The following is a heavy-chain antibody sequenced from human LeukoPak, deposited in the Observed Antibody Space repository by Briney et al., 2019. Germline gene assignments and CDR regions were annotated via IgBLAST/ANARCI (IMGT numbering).Heavy chain of an antibody. Sequence: SETLSLTCTVSGGSISSYYWSWIRQPPGKGLEWIGYIYDSGSTNYNPSLKGRVTISVDTSKNQFSLKLSFVTAADTAVYYCACLTTADAFDIWGQGTMVTVSS. CDR2: IYDSGST. J-gene: IGHJ3*02. CDR3: ACLTTADAFDI. CDR1: GGSISSYY. V-gene: IGHV4-59*01. D-gene: IGHD3-22*01.